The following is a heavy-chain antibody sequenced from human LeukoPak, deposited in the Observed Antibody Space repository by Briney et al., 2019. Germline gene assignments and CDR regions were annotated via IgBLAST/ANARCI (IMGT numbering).Heavy chain of an antibody. CDR2: IYYSGST. CDR3: ARPMGYCSSAICHPHAFDI. V-gene: IGHV4-39*01. Sequence: PSETLSLTCTVSGGSISSSSYYWGWIRQPGGKGLEWIGSIYYSGSTYYNPSLNSRVTISVDTSKHQFSLKLSSVTAADTAVYYCARPMGYCSSAICHPHAFDIWGQGTMVTVSS. J-gene: IGHJ3*02. D-gene: IGHD2-2*01. CDR1: GGSISSSSYY.